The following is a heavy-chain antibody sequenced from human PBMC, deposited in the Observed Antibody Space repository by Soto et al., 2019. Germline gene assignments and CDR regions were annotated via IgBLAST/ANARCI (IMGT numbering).Heavy chain of an antibody. Sequence: GASVKVSCKASGYTFTSYAMHWVRQAPGQRLEWMGWINAGNGNTKYSQKFQERVTITRDMSTSTAYMELSSLRSEDTAVYYCAADGLSSWYVDYYYGMDVWGQGTTVTVSS. CDR1: GYTFTSYA. CDR3: AADGLSSWYVDYYYGMDV. V-gene: IGHV1-3*01. J-gene: IGHJ6*02. D-gene: IGHD6-13*01. CDR2: INAGNGNT.